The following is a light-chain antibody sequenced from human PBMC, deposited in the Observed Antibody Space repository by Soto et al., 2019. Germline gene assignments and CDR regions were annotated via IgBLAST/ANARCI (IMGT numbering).Light chain of an antibody. Sequence: EIVLTQSPATLSLSPGERATLSCRASQSVYSYLAWYQQKPGQAPRLFIYDASNRATGIPARFRGSGSGTDFTLTISSLEPEDFAVYYCQQRSNWPITFGQGTRLEIK. V-gene: IGKV3-11*01. J-gene: IGKJ5*01. CDR1: QSVYSY. CDR3: QQRSNWPIT. CDR2: DAS.